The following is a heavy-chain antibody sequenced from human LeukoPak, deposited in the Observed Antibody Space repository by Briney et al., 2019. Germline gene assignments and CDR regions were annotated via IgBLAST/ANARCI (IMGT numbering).Heavy chain of an antibody. Sequence: ASVTVSCKASGYTFTGYYMHWVRQAPGQGLEWMGWINPNSGGTNYAQKFQGRVTMTRDTSISTAYMELSRLRSDDTAVYYCARDLTLGYCTNGVCYSPAGDFDYWGQGTLVTVSS. CDR2: INPNSGGT. D-gene: IGHD2-8*01. CDR3: ARDLTLGYCTNGVCYSPAGDFDY. CDR1: GYTFTGYY. J-gene: IGHJ4*02. V-gene: IGHV1-2*02.